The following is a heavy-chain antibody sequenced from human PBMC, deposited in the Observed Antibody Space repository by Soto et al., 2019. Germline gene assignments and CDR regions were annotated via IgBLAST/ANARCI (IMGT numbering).Heavy chain of an antibody. CDR1: GGSFSGYY. D-gene: IGHD3-3*01. CDR2: INHSGST. CDR3: ASGITYYYSWSGYNHYYYYTAV. Sequence: SETLSLTCAVYGGSFSGYYWSWIRQPPGKGLEWIGEINHSGSTNYNPSLKSRVTISVDTSKNQFSLKLSSVTAADTAVYYCASGITYYYSWSGYNHYYYYTAVWGKATTLTDSS. V-gene: IGHV4-34*01. J-gene: IGHJ6*03.